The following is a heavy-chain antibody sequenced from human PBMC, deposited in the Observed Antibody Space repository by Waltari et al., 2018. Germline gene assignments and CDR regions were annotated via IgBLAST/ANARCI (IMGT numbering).Heavy chain of an antibody. CDR1: GGSITSSNYY. CDR3: TRASIFGVALDAFDL. V-gene: IGHV4-39*01. Sequence: QVQLLESGPGLLKPPETLSLTCSVAGGSITSSNYYWGWIRQPPGKGLEWFGRAFYNGYTFYNPSLKSRVTVSVDTSKNQVSLKLSSVTAADMAVYYCTRASIFGVALDAFDLWGQGTMVSVSS. J-gene: IGHJ3*01. CDR2: AFYNGYT. D-gene: IGHD3-3*01.